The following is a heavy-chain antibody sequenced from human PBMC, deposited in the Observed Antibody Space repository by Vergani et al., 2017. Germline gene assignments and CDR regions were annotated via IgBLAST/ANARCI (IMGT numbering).Heavy chain of an antibody. Sequence: QLQLQESGPGLVKPSVTLSLTCTVSGGSVTAGNYSWGWLRQPPGKGLEWIGTIYYSGNIYYNPSLKSRVTISVDTSKNHFSLKLSSVTAADTAVYHCARADWGDSSGYYYDYWGQGTLVTVSS. J-gene: IGHJ4*02. CDR1: GGSVTAGNYS. CDR2: IYYSGNI. CDR3: ARADWGDSSGYYYDY. D-gene: IGHD3-22*01. V-gene: IGHV4-39*02.